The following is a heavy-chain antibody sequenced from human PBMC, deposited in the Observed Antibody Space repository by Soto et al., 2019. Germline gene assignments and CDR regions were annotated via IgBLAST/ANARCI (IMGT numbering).Heavy chain of an antibody. J-gene: IGHJ4*02. CDR2: ISAYNGNT. V-gene: IGHV1-18*01. CDR1: GYTFNSYG. Sequence: VVSLKVSCKASGYTFNSYGISWARQAPGQGLEWMGWISAYNGNTNYEQKLQGRVTMTTDTSTSTAYMELRSLRSDDTAVYYCARESSIRCHAYWGQGTLVPVSS. D-gene: IGHD2-2*01. CDR3: ARESSIRCHAY.